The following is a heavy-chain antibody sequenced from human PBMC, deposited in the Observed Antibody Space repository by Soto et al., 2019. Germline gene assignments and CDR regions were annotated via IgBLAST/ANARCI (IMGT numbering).Heavy chain of an antibody. CDR3: TTGSGEGI. CDR1: GFSFNEAW. Sequence: EVQLVESAGGLVKPGGSLRLSCVASGFSFNEAWMNWVRQAPGEGLEWVGRIKTSAGGGATDYAAPVQGRCTISRDDSKNALSLHMNSLRTEDTAIYYCTTGSGEGIWGQGTTVTVSS. J-gene: IGHJ6*02. CDR2: IKTSAGGGAT. V-gene: IGHV3-15*07. D-gene: IGHD1-26*01.